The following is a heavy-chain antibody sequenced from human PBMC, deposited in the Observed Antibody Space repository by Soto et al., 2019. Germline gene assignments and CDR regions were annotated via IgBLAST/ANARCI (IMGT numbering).Heavy chain of an antibody. CDR3: ADQVPAANHYDYCNMEV. CDR2: ISSTGVTT. CDR1: GFTFNYYD. Sequence: EVQLLETGGGLAQPGGSLRLSCVASGFTFNYYDMSWVRQAPGKGLEWVSTISSTGVTTYYADSVKGRFTISRDNFKNTLWLQINSLRAEHTAVYYYADQVPAANHYDYCNMEVWGKGTMVRVSS. J-gene: IGHJ6*04. D-gene: IGHD2-2*01. V-gene: IGHV3-23*01.